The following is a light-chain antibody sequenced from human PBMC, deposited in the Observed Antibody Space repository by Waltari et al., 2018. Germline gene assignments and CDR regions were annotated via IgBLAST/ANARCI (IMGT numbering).Light chain of an antibody. CDR1: TLEDKH. Sequence: SYEVTQTPSVSVSPGQTATITCSGPTLEDKHVSWYQQKPGQSPVLVIYQDDKRPSGIPDRFSASNSGNTATLTISETQSLDEADYYCQTWDNYTPEGVIGGGTKLTVL. J-gene: IGLJ2*01. V-gene: IGLV3-1*01. CDR3: QTWDNYTPEGV. CDR2: QDD.